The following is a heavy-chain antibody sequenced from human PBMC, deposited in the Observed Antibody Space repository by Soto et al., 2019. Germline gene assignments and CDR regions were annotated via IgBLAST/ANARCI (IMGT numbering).Heavy chain of an antibody. CDR2: IYYSGST. Sequence: SETLSLTGTVSGGSISSADVCWPWIRQPPGKGLEWIGSIYYSGSTYYNPSLKSRVTISVDTSKNQFSLKLSSVTAADTAVYSCARLRDYYYMDVWGKGTTVTVSS. CDR3: ARLRDYYYMDV. CDR1: GGSISSADVC. V-gene: IGHV4-39*01. J-gene: IGHJ6*03.